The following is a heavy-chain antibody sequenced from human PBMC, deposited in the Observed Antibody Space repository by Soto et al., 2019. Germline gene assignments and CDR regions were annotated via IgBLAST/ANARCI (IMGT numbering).Heavy chain of an antibody. Sequence: SETLSLTCTVSGGSISSYYWSWIRQPPGKGLEWIGSIYYSGSTNYNPSLKSRVTISVDTSKNQFSLKLSSVTAADTAVYYCARHARYFDWLFPIDYWGQGTLVTVSS. CDR2: IYYSGST. CDR3: ARHARYFDWLFPIDY. J-gene: IGHJ4*02. D-gene: IGHD3-9*01. V-gene: IGHV4-59*08. CDR1: GGSISSYY.